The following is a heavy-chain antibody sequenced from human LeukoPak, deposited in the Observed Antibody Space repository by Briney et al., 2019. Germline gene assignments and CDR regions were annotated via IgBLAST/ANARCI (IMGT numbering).Heavy chain of an antibody. Sequence: PSETPSLTCTVSGGSISSGGYYWSWIRQHPGKGLEWIGYIYYSGSTYYNPSLKSRVTISVDTSKNQFSLKLSSVTAADTAVYYCARAIGDLDAFDIWGQGTMVTVSS. V-gene: IGHV4-31*03. CDR1: GGSISSGGYY. CDR3: ARAIGDLDAFDI. J-gene: IGHJ3*02. D-gene: IGHD3-3*01. CDR2: IYYSGST.